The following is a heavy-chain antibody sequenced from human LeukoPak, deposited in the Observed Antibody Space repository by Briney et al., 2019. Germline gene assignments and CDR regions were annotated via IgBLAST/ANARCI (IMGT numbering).Heavy chain of an antibody. J-gene: IGHJ3*02. D-gene: IGHD3-22*01. Sequence: TSETLSLTYSVSGGSISSYYWSWIRQPAGKGLEGIGRIYTSGCTNYNPSLKSRVTMSVDTSKNQFSLKLSSVTAADTAVYYCAGYYDSSGYYWNFDAFDIWGQGTMVTVSS. CDR1: GGSISSYY. CDR3: AGYYDSSGYYWNFDAFDI. CDR2: IYTSGCT. V-gene: IGHV4-4*07.